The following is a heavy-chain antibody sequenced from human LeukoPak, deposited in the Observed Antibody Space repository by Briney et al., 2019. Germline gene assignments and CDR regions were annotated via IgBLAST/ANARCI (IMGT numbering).Heavy chain of an antibody. CDR3: ARDGDAGWYFDL. D-gene: IGHD7-27*01. CDR2: ISGSGDST. J-gene: IGHJ2*01. CDR1: GFTFNNYA. V-gene: IGHV3-23*01. Sequence: GGSLRLSCAASGFTFNNYAMSWVRQAPGKGLEWVSGISGSGDSTYYADSVKGRFTISRDNSKNTLFLQMNSLRVEDTAVYYCARDGDAGWYFDLWGRGTLVTVSS.